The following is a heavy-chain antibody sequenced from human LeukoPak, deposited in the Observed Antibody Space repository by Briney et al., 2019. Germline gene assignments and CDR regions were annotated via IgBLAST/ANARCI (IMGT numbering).Heavy chain of an antibody. CDR1: GFSFSNYA. CDR3: AKDRAPSGTYGFDY. J-gene: IGHJ4*02. CDR2: IGGSGDST. V-gene: IGHV3-23*01. D-gene: IGHD1-26*01. Sequence: QAGGSLRLSCAASGFSFSNYAMNWVRQAPGKGLEWVSSIGGSGDSTYYADSVKGRFTISRDNSKNTLLLQMNSLRADDTAVYYCAKDRAPSGTYGFDYWGQGTLVTVSS.